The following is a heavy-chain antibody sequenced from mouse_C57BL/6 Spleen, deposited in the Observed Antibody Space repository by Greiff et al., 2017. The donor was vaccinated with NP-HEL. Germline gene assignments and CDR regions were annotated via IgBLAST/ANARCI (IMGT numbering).Heavy chain of an antibody. Sequence: VQLQQSRPELVKPGASVKISCKASGYTFTDYYMNWVKQSHGKSLEWIGDINPNNGGTSYNQKFKGKATLTVDKSSSTAYMELRSLTSEDSAVYYCARNWDYFDYWGQGTTLTVSS. CDR2: INPNNGGT. CDR1: GYTFTDYY. CDR3: ARNWDYFDY. V-gene: IGHV1-26*01. J-gene: IGHJ2*01. D-gene: IGHD4-1*01.